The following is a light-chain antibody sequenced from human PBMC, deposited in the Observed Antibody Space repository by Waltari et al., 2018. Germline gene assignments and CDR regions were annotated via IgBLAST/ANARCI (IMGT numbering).Light chain of an antibody. J-gene: IGKJ1*01. V-gene: IGKV3-11*01. CDR2: DAS. CDR3: HQRANWPWT. CDR1: QSVSSY. Sequence: EIVLTQSPATLSLSPGERATLSCRASQSVSSYLACDQQKPGQAPRLLIYDASNRATGIPARFSGSGSGTDFPLSISSLEPEDFAVYYCHQRANWPWTFGHGTKVEIK.